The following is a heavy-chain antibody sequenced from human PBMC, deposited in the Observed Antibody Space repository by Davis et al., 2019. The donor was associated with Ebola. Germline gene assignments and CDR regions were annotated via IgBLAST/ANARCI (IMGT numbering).Heavy chain of an antibody. CDR3: ARAFSSSSWYLPYYGMDV. CDR1: GCLLTGYY. J-gene: IGHJ6*02. V-gene: IGHV1-2*02. CDR2: INPNSGGT. Sequence: SDPVPCQACGCLLTGYYMHWVGPAPEQGLEWMGWINPNSGGTNYAQKFQGRVTMTRDTSISTAYMELSRLRSDDTAVYYCARAFSSSSWYLPYYGMDVWGQGTTVTVSS. D-gene: IGHD6-13*01.